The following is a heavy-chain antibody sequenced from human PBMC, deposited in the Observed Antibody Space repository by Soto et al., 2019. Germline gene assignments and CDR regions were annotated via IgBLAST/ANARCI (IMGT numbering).Heavy chain of an antibody. CDR2: ISSGSTNI. CDR3: ARDRNAAGSDY. Sequence: QVQLVESGGGLVKPGGSLRLSCAASGFTFSDFYMSWIRQAPGKGLEWISYISSGSTNIFYADSVKGRFTVSRDNAKISVYLQMDSLRAEDTAVYYCARDRNAAGSDYWGQGTLVTVSS. J-gene: IGHJ4*02. CDR1: GFTFSDFY. V-gene: IGHV3-11*01. D-gene: IGHD1-1*01.